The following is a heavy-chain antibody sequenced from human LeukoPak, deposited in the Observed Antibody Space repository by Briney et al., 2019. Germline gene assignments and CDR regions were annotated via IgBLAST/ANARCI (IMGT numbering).Heavy chain of an antibody. Sequence: GGSLRLSCAASGFNFRDSAMHWVRQPPGKGLEGVAVSSYDGTNKYYADSVNGQFTISRDNSKNTLFLQMNNLRLEDTAVYYCAADYGDYVSPSDWGQGSLVIVSS. CDR3: AADYGDYVSPSD. J-gene: IGHJ4*02. V-gene: IGHV3-30*04. CDR2: SSYDGTNK. D-gene: IGHD4-17*01. CDR1: GFNFRDSA.